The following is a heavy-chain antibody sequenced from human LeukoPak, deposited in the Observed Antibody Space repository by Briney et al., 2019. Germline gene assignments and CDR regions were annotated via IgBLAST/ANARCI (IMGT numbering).Heavy chain of an antibody. CDR1: GGSISSYS. CDR3: ARLKYYYDSSGYYYPYYYYYGMDV. J-gene: IGHJ6*02. V-gene: IGHV4-59*08. D-gene: IGHD3-22*01. CDR2: IYYSGST. Sequence: PSETLSLTCTVTGGSISSYSWSWIRQPPGKGLEWIGYIYYSGSTNYNPSLKSRLTIFVDKSTNQFSLQLSTLTAADTAVYYCARLKYYYDSSGYYYPYYYYYGMDVWGQGTTVTVSS.